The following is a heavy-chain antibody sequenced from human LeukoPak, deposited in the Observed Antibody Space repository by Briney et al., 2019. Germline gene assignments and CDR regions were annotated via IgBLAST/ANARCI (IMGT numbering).Heavy chain of an antibody. Sequence: GGSLRLSCAASGFTFSSYSMNWVRQAPGEGLEWVSTISGSADNTNYAEAVKGRFTISRDNSKNTMYLQMNSLRAEDAAVYYCAKQGFGCWGQGTLVTVSS. CDR2: ISGSADNT. J-gene: IGHJ4*02. V-gene: IGHV3-23*01. CDR1: GFTFSSYS. CDR3: AKQGFGC.